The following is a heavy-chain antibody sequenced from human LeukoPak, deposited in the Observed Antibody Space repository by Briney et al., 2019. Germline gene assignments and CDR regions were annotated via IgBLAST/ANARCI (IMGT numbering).Heavy chain of an antibody. CDR2: ISGSGGST. J-gene: IGHJ4*02. V-gene: IGHV3-23*01. CDR1: GFTFSSYG. CDR3: AKSGARLAYCGGDCYSYFDY. D-gene: IGHD2-21*02. Sequence: RGSLRLSCAASGFTFSSYGMQWVRQAPGKGLEWVSAISGSGGSTYYADSVKGRFTISRDNSKNTLYLQMNSLRAEDTAVYYCAKSGARLAYCGGDCYSYFDYWGQGTLVTVSS.